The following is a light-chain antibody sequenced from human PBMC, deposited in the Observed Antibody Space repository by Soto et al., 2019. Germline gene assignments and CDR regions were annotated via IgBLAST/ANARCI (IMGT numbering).Light chain of an antibody. V-gene: IGLV1-47*02. J-gene: IGLJ3*02. CDR2: GYS. Sequence: QSVLTQPPSASGAPGQRVTISCSGSTSNIGNNFVYWYQHLPGTAPKLVIFGYSQRPSGVPDRFSGSKSATSASLAISGLRFDDEADYYCAAWDDSLNGWVFGGGTKLTVL. CDR3: AAWDDSLNGWV. CDR1: TSNIGNNF.